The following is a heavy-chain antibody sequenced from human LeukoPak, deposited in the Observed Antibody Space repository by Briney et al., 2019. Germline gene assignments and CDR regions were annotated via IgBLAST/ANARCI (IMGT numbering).Heavy chain of an antibody. CDR1: GGSISSGGYY. J-gene: IGHJ4*02. CDR2: VYHSGST. V-gene: IGHV4-30-2*01. CDR3: ARGLREGFWSGYFPDY. Sequence: SETLSLTCTVSGGSISSGGYYWSWIRQPPGKGLEWIGYVYHSGSTYYNPSLKSRVTISVDRSKNQFSLKLSSVTAADTAVYYCARGLREGFWSGYFPDYWGQGTLVTVSS. D-gene: IGHD3-3*01.